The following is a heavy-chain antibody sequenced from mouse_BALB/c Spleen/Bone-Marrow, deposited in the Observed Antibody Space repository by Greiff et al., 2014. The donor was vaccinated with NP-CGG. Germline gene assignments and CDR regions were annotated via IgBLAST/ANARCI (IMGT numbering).Heavy chain of an antibody. Sequence: VQLQESGAELMKPGASVKISCKATGYTFSSYWIEWVKQRPGHGLEWIGEIFPGSSSTNYNEKFKGKATFTADTSSNTAYMQLSSLTSEDSAVYYCARYYRFAMDFWGQGTSVTVSS. D-gene: IGHD2-14*01. CDR1: GYTFSSYW. CDR2: IFPGSSST. CDR3: ARYYRFAMDF. J-gene: IGHJ4*01. V-gene: IGHV1-9*01.